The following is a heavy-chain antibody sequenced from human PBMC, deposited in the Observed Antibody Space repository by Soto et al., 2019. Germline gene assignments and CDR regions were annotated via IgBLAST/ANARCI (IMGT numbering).Heavy chain of an antibody. V-gene: IGHV3-30*03. J-gene: IGHJ6*02. Sequence: PGGSLRLSCAASGFTFSSYGMHWVRQAPGKGLEWVALISYDETDKYYADSVRGRFTISRDNSKTTLYLQMNSLRTEDTAVYYCARPTVIHYFHYGLDVWGLGTTVTVSS. CDR3: ARPTVIHYFHYGLDV. CDR1: GFTFSSYG. CDR2: ISYDETDK. D-gene: IGHD4-4*01.